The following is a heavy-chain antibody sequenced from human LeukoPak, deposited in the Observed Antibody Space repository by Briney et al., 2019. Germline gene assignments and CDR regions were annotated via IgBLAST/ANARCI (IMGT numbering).Heavy chain of an antibody. V-gene: IGHV3-30*14. CDR1: GFTFNSYT. Sequence: GGSLRLSCAASGFTFNSYTMHWVRQAPGKGLEGVAVISYDASNKYYADSVKGRFTISRDNSKNTLYLQMGSLRVEDMAVYYCARVGDRSGNGYSHWGQGTLVTVSS. CDR3: ARVGDRSGNGYSH. CDR2: ISYDASNK. J-gene: IGHJ4*02. D-gene: IGHD3-22*01.